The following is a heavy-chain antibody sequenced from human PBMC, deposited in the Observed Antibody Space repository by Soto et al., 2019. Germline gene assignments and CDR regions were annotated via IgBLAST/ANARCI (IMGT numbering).Heavy chain of an antibody. CDR2: FVPLFGST. CDR1: GGTFSGYA. V-gene: IGHV1-69*01. CDR3: ATHSLGTSSPPYFDN. J-gene: IGHJ4*02. Sequence: QVQLVQSGAEVKKPGSSVKVSCQASGGTFSGYALTWVRQAPGQGLEWMGEFVPLFGSTNYAQKFAGRITIIADDSTRTGYMELSTLRSEDTAVYYCATHSLGTSSPPYFDNWGQGTLVTVSS. D-gene: IGHD2-15*01.